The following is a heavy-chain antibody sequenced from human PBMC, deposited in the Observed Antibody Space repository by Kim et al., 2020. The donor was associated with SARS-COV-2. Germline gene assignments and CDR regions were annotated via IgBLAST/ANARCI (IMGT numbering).Heavy chain of an antibody. V-gene: IGHV3-23*01. D-gene: IGHD3-16*01. CDR3: AKRNLGPFDY. CDR2: LSVGGGNT. J-gene: IGHJ4*02. Sequence: GGSLRLSCAASGFTFSNYAMTWVPQAPGKGLEWVSALSVGGGNTYYADSVKGRFTISRDNSKNTLYLQMNSLRAEDTAVYYCAKRNLGPFDYWGQGTLVTVSS. CDR1: GFTFSNYA.